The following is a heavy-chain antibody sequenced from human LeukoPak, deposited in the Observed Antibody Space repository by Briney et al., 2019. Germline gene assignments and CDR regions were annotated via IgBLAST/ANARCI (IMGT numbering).Heavy chain of an antibody. D-gene: IGHD3-3*01. J-gene: IGHJ4*02. CDR2: INHSGST. V-gene: IGHV4-34*01. Sequence: SEILSLTCAVYGGSFSGYYWSWIRQPPGKGLEWIGEINHSGSTNYNPSLKSRVTISVDTSKKQFSLKLSSVTAADTAVYYCARGITIFGVVIDWGQGTLVTVSS. CDR1: GGSFSGYY. CDR3: ARGITIFGVVID.